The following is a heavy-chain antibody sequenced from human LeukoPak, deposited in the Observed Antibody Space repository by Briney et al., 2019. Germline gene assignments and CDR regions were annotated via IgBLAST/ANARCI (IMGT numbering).Heavy chain of an antibody. V-gene: IGHV6-1*01. Sequence: SQTLSLTCAISGDSVSSNSATWNWIRQSPSRGLERLGRTYYRSKWYNEYAASVKSRITINPDTSKNEFSLQLNSVTPEDTAVYYCARSFPRYCDFWGQGTLVTVSS. CDR3: ARSFPRYCDF. CDR1: GDSVSSNSAT. J-gene: IGHJ4*02. CDR2: TYYRSKWYN.